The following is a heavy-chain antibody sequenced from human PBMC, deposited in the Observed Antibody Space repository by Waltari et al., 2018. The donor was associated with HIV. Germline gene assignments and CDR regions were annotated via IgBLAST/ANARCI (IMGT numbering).Heavy chain of an antibody. J-gene: IGHJ4*02. Sequence: QVQLVQSGAEVKKPGAAVKVSCKTSGYSFSDYDINWVRQAPGQGPEWMGCFNPNSVYTGYPQKFQVRVTMTMDSSLSTFYMELSSLISYDTSVYYCATLEGRVLRSSYWNYWGQGTLVTVSS. CDR2: FNPNSVYT. D-gene: IGHD1-1*01. CDR1: GYSFSDYD. V-gene: IGHV1-8*01. CDR3: ATLEGRVLRSSYWNY.